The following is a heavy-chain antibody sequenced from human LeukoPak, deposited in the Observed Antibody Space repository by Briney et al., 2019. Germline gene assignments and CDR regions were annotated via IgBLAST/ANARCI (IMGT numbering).Heavy chain of an antibody. CDR1: GYTFTGYY. V-gene: IGHV1-2*06. J-gene: IGHJ4*02. CDR2: INPNSGGT. D-gene: IGHD3-22*01. Sequence: ASVKVSCKASGYTFTGYYMHWVRQAPGQGLEWMGRINPNSGGTNYAQKFQGRVTMTRDTSISTAYMELSRLRSDDTAEYYCARFLYDSSGYYYNYWGQRTLVTVSS. CDR3: ARFLYDSSGYYYNY.